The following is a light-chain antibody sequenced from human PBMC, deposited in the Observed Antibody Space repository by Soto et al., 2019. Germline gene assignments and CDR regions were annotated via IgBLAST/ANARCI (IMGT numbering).Light chain of an antibody. Sequence: QSVLTQPPSASVTPGQRVTISCSGSSSNIGSNYVYWYQQLPGTAPKLLIYRNNQRPSGVPDRFSGSKSGTSASLAISGLPSEHEADYYCAAWDDSLSGRVFGGGTKLTVL. CDR3: AAWDDSLSGRV. CDR1: SSNIGSNY. J-gene: IGLJ2*01. CDR2: RNN. V-gene: IGLV1-47*01.